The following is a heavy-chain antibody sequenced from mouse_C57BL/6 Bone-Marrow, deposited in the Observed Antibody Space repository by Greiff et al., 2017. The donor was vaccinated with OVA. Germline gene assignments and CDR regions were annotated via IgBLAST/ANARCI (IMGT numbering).Heavy chain of an antibody. V-gene: IGHV1-50*01. CDR1: GYTFTSYW. D-gene: IGHD3-1*01. CDR3: ASKGLNFDY. Sequence: VQLQQPGAELVKPGASVKLSCKASGYTFTSYWMQWVKQRPGQGLEWIGEIDPSDSYTNYNHKFKGKATLTVDTSSSTAYMQLSSLTSEDSAVYYCASKGLNFDYWGQGTTLTVSS. CDR2: IDPSDSYT. J-gene: IGHJ2*01.